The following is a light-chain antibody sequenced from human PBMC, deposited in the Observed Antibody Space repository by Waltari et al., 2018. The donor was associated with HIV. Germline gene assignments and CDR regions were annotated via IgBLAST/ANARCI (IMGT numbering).Light chain of an antibody. CDR2: QDT. Sequence: SFELTQQPSVSVSPGQTARITCSGDALPKQFAYWYQQKPGQAPVLIIYQDTERPAGIPERFSGSSSGTRVTLTVSGVQAEDEADYYCQSADSSGTWVFGGGTKLTVL. CDR1: ALPKQF. CDR3: QSADSSGTWV. J-gene: IGLJ3*02. V-gene: IGLV3-25*03.